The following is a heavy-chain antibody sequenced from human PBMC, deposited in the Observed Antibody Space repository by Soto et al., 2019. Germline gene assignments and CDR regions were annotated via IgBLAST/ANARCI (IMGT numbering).Heavy chain of an antibody. CDR1: GGSISSSSYY. V-gene: IGHV4-39*01. Sequence: QLQLQESGPGLVKPSETLSLTCTVSGGSISSSSYYWGWIRQPPGKGLEWIGSIYYSGSTYYNPSLKSRVTISVDTSKNQFSLKLSSVTAADTAVYYCARLGEVCSGGSCYMKDYWGQGTLVTVSS. CDR3: ARLGEVCSGGSCYMKDY. J-gene: IGHJ4*02. CDR2: IYYSGST. D-gene: IGHD2-15*01.